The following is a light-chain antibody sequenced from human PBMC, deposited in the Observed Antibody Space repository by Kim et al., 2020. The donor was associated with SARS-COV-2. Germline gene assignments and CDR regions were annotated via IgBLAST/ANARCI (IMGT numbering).Light chain of an antibody. Sequence: DIQMTQSPSSLSLSVGDRVTITCRAIQSISTYLNWYQHKPGKAPMLLISAASNLQSGVPSRFSGRGSGTDFTLTISSLQPDDFATYYCRRSYGTPCAFCQGTTLEIK. CDR2: AAS. J-gene: IGKJ2*02. CDR1: QSISTY. CDR3: RRSYGTPCA. V-gene: IGKV1-39*01.